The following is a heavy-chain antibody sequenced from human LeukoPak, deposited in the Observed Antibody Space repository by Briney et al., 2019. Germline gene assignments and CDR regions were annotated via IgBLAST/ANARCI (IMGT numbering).Heavy chain of an antibody. D-gene: IGHD3-22*01. Sequence: GGSLRLSCAASGFTFSSYWMNWARQAPGKGLEWVASINHNGNVNYYVDSVKGRFTISRDNAKNSLYLQMSNLRAEDTAMYYCAREGNSGYYPYWGQGILVTVSS. V-gene: IGHV3-7*01. J-gene: IGHJ4*02. CDR2: INHNGNVN. CDR1: GFTFSSYW. CDR3: AREGNSGYYPY.